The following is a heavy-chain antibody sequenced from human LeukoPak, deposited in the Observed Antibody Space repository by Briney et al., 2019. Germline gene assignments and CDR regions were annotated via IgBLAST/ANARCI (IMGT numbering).Heavy chain of an antibody. V-gene: IGHV3-74*01. D-gene: IGHD3-10*01. CDR3: ARDLDYYRSGSYYDEGGL. Sequence: GGSLRLSCAASGFTFSSYCMHWVRQAPGKGLVWVSRINSDGSNTNYADSVKGRFTISRDNAKNTLFLQMNSLRAEDTALYYCARDLDYYRSGSYYDEGGLWGQGTLVTVSS. CDR1: GFTFSSYC. CDR2: INSDGSNT. J-gene: IGHJ4*02.